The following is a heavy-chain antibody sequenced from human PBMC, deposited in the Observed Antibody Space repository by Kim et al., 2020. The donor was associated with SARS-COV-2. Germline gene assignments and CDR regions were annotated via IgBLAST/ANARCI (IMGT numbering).Heavy chain of an antibody. CDR3: ARVFGDTTVTSSIDY. J-gene: IGHJ4*02. Sequence: DSVKGRFTISRDKSKNTLYLQMNSLRAEDTAVYYCARVFGDTTVTSSIDYWGQGTLVTVSS. V-gene: IGHV3-30*07. D-gene: IGHD4-17*01.